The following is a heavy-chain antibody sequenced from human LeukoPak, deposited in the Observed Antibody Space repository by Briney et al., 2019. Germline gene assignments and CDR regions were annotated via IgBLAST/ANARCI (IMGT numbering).Heavy chain of an antibody. Sequence: GAPLLISCQGSGSIFTTYWITWVRQLPGKGLEWMGTIDPTESYINYSPSFQGHVLISVDKSISTAYLKWNSLKASDTAMYYCARVETSGSRDFDLWGQGTLVTVSS. CDR3: ARVETSGSRDFDL. V-gene: IGHV5-10-1*01. D-gene: IGHD3-10*01. CDR2: IDPTESYI. CDR1: GSIFTTYW. J-gene: IGHJ4*02.